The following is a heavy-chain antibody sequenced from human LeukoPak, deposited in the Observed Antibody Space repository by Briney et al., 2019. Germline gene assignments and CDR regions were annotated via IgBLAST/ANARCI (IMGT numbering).Heavy chain of an antibody. V-gene: IGHV4-30-2*01. CDR2: IYHSGST. D-gene: IGHD6-13*01. CDR3: ARVDSGSWYGGGALDY. Sequence: SQTLSLTCAVSGVSISSGGYSWSWIRQPPGKALEWIGYIYHSGSTYHSPSLKGRVTISVDRSKNQFSLKLSSVTAADTAVFYCARVDSGSWYGGGALDYWGQGTLVTVSS. CDR1: GVSISSGGYS. J-gene: IGHJ4*02.